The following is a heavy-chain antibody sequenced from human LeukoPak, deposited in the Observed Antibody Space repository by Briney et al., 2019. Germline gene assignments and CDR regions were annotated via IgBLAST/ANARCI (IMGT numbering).Heavy chain of an antibody. V-gene: IGHV1-8*01. D-gene: IGHD1-1*01. CDR3: AREKIGTTDMDV. CDR1: GYTFTGYD. Sequence: ASVKVSCKASGYTFTGYDVNWVRQATGQGLEWMGWMNPNSGNTGYAQTFQGRVTMTRDNSISTAYMELSNLGSEDTAVYYCAREKIGTTDMDVWGQGTTVTISS. J-gene: IGHJ6*02. CDR2: MNPNSGNT.